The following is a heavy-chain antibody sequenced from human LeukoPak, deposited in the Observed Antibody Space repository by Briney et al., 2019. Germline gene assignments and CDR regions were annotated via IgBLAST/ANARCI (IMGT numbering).Heavy chain of an antibody. Sequence: PGGSLRLSCAASGFTFSSYSMNWVRQAPGKGLEWVSSINSSSSYIYYADSVKGRFTISRDNAKNSLYLQMNSLRAEDTAVYYCARALSYYYGMDVWGQGTTVTVSS. D-gene: IGHD2/OR15-2a*01. CDR1: GFTFSSYS. CDR3: ARALSYYYGMDV. J-gene: IGHJ6*02. CDR2: INSSSSYI. V-gene: IGHV3-21*01.